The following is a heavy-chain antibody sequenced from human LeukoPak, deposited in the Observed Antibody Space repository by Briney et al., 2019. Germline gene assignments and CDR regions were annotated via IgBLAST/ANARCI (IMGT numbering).Heavy chain of an antibody. CDR1: GFTFSTYA. V-gene: IGHV3-23*01. Sequence: GGSLRLSCAASGFTFSTYAMGWVRQAPGKGLKWVSTINGSGGSTYHEDSVKGRFTISRDNSKNTLYLQMNSLRGEDTAIYYCAKGSGSSGYRYYFDYWGQGILVTVSS. CDR2: INGSGGST. CDR3: AKGSGSSGYRYYFDY. D-gene: IGHD3-22*01. J-gene: IGHJ4*02.